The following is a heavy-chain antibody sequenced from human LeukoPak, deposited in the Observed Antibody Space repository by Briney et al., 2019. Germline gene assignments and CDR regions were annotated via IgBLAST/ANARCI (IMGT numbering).Heavy chain of an antibody. CDR2: IDSSSNPK. J-gene: IGHJ4*02. Sequence: GGSLRLPCAAPGFNFNTEPMTWVPQAPGRGLEWLSSIDSSSNPKSYAPSVRGQYISSKDHARKHLYAQLNSVPAEDAALYFCLRGERRDFWGQGTLLVVSS. CDR3: LRGERRDF. D-gene: IGHD3-3*01. V-gene: IGHV3-21*01. CDR1: GFNFNTEP.